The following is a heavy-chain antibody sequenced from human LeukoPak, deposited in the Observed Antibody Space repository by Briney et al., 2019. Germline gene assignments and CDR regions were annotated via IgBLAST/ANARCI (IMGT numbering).Heavy chain of an antibody. D-gene: IGHD1-26*01. CDR2: INTNTGNP. Sequence: ASVKVSCKASGYTFTSYAMNWVRQAPGQGLEWMGWINTNTGNPTYAQGFTGRFVFSLDTSVSTAYLQISSLKAEDTAVYYCARQVGATTYYYYYYMDVWGKRTTVTVSS. V-gene: IGHV7-4-1*02. J-gene: IGHJ6*03. CDR3: ARQVGATTYYYYYYMDV. CDR1: GYTFTSYA.